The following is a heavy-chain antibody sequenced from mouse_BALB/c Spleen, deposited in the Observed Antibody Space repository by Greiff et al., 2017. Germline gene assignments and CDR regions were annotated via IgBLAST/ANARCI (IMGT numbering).Heavy chain of an antibody. V-gene: IGHV1-14*01. J-gene: IGHJ3*01. CDR1: GYTFTSYV. CDR3: ARARDDAWFAY. Sequence: EVQLQESGPELVKPGASVKMSCKASGYTFTSYVMHWVKQKPGQGLEWIGYINPYNDGTKYNEKFKGKATLTSDKSSSTAYMELSSLTSEDSAVYYCARARDDAWFAYWGQGTLVTVSA. D-gene: IGHD2-3*01. CDR2: INPYNDGT.